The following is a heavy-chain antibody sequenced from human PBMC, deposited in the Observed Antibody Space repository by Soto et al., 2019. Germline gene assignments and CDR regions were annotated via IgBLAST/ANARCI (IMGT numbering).Heavy chain of an antibody. CDR3: AKDQYDIVVVVAATFPYYGMDV. CDR2: ISYDGSNK. CDR1: GFTFSSYG. J-gene: IGHJ6*02. Sequence: QVQLVESGGGVVQPGRSLRLSCAASGFTFSSYGMHWVRQAPGKGLEWVAVISYDGSNKYYADSVKGRFTISRDNSKNTLYLQMNSLRAEDTAVYYCAKDQYDIVVVVAATFPYYGMDVWGQGPRSPSP. V-gene: IGHV3-30*18. D-gene: IGHD2-15*01.